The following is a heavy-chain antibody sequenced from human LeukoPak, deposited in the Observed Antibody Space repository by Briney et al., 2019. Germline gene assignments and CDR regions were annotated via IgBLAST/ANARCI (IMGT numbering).Heavy chain of an antibody. V-gene: IGHV3-21*01. CDR2: ISSSSSYI. Sequence: GGSLRLSCAASGFTFSSYSMNWVRQAPGKGLEWVSSISSSSSYIYYADSVKGRFTISRDNSKNTLYLQMNSLRAEDTAVYYCAKDKSAYCGGDCYSCFDYWGQGTLVTVSS. D-gene: IGHD2-21*02. CDR1: GFTFSSYS. J-gene: IGHJ4*02. CDR3: AKDKSAYCGGDCYSCFDY.